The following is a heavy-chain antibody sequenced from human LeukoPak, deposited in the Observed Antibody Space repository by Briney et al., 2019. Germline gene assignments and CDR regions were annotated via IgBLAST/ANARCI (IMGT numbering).Heavy chain of an antibody. D-gene: IGHD2-21*01. CDR3: ARGGVVIATPFY. CDR1: GGSISSYY. CDR2: IYYSGST. J-gene: IGHJ4*02. Sequence: SETLSLTCTVSGGSISSYYWSWIRQPPGKGLEWIGYIYYSGSTNYNPSLKSRVTISVDTSKNQFSLKLSSVTAADTAVYYCARGGVVIATPFYWGQRTLVTVSS. V-gene: IGHV4-59*01.